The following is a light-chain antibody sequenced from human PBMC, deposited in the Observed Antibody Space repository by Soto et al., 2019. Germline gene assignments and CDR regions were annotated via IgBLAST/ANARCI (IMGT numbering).Light chain of an antibody. Sequence: QSVLTQPASVSGSPGQSITISCTGTSSDVGNYVLVSWYQQHPGKAPKLIIYEVTKRPSGVSDRFSGSKSGNTASLTISGLQAEDEADYYCCSYAGGSTGVFGGGTKLTVL. J-gene: IGLJ3*02. V-gene: IGLV2-23*02. CDR2: EVT. CDR3: CSYAGGSTGV. CDR1: SSDVGNYVL.